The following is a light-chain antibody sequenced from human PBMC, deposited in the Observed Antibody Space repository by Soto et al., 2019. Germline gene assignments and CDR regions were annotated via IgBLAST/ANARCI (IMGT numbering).Light chain of an antibody. CDR2: GAS. CDR3: QQHYNWPPIT. J-gene: IGKJ5*01. Sequence: EILFTQFPATLSLSPGDRAPLSCTASQSVHNFLAWYQQRPGQAPRLLIYGASNRAAGIPDRFSGSGSGTDFTLTINSLEPEDFAVYYCQQHYNWPPITFGQGTRLEI. CDR1: QSVHNF. V-gene: IGKV3-11*01.